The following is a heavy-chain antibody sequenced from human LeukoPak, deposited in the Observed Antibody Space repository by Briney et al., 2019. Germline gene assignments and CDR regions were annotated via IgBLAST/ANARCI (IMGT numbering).Heavy chain of an antibody. D-gene: IGHD3-22*01. Sequence: PGGSLRLSCAASGCTFSSYWMSWVRQAPGKGLEWVANIKDDGSVKFYVDSVRGRFIISRDNTKNSLYLQMNSLRAEDTAVYFCATPLDYSDSSGYHQGGDWGQGTLVTVSA. V-gene: IGHV3-7*03. CDR2: IKDDGSVK. CDR3: ATPLDYSDSSGYHQGGD. CDR1: GCTFSSYW. J-gene: IGHJ4*02.